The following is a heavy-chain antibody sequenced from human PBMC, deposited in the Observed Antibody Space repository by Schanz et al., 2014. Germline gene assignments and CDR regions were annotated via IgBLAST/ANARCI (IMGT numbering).Heavy chain of an antibody. Sequence: EVQLVASGGGLVPPGGSLRLSCAASGFTFGNYAMSWVRQAPGEGLEWVSGISGSGGSTYYAGSVKGRFTISRDNSKNTLYLQMNSLRAEDTAVYYCAKDMTTVTTYYYYYYGMDVWGQGTTITVSS. J-gene: IGHJ6*02. D-gene: IGHD4-17*01. CDR2: ISGSGGST. V-gene: IGHV3-23*04. CDR3: AKDMTTVTTYYYYYYGMDV. CDR1: GFTFGNYA.